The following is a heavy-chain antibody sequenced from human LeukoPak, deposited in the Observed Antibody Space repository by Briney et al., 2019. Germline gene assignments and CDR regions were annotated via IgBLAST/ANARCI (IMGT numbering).Heavy chain of an antibody. CDR1: GFTFSSYA. CDR2: ISGSGGST. V-gene: IGHV3-23*01. J-gene: IGHJ4*01. Sequence: PGGSLRRYCAASGFTFSSYAMSWVRPAPGKGLEWVSAISGSGGSTYYADSVKGRFTISRDNSKNKLYLQMNRLRAEDTAVYYCAKGIAAADNRFDYWGQRTLVTVSS. CDR3: AKGIAAADNRFDY. D-gene: IGHD6-13*01.